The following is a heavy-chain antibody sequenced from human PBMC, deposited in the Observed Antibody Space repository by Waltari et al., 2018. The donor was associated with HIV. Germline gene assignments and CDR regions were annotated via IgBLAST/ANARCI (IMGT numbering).Heavy chain of an antibody. CDR2: ISSSGDKT. Sequence: EVQLLESEGGLGQPGGSLRLSCAASGFTFTVYAMTWVRQAPGKGLEWVSTISSSGDKTYYADSVKGRFTISRDNSKKTVYLQMNSLRAEDTAVYYCAKDWGEGYKKDSWGQGTQVTVSS. CDR3: AKDWGEGYKKDS. D-gene: IGHD3-10*01. J-gene: IGHJ4*02. V-gene: IGHV3-23*01. CDR1: GFTFTVYA.